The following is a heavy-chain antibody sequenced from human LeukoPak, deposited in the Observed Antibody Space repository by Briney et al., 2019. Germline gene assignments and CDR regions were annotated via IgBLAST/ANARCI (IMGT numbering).Heavy chain of an antibody. Sequence: SVKVSSTPSGGTFSPYAISWVRQAPGQALEWLGGIIPIFGTANYTQKFQGRVTITADKSTSTAYMELSSLRSEDTAVYYCASIPPSERMGWGQGTLVTVSS. CDR3: ASIPPSERMG. CDR1: GGTFSPYA. D-gene: IGHD1-1*01. J-gene: IGHJ4*02. V-gene: IGHV1-69*06. CDR2: IIPIFGTA.